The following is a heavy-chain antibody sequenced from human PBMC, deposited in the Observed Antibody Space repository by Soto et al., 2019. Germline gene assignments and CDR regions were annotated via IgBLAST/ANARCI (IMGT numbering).Heavy chain of an antibody. CDR2: ISYDGNIK. Sequence: QVQLVESGGGVVQPGRSLRLSCAASGFAFSNFGMQWGRQAPGKGLEWVASISYDGNIKKFADSVKGRFTISRDISSNTLSLQLRMLRSEDKAVYYCSRFWGPVTSAVDDYWGQGTLVTVSS. J-gene: IGHJ4*02. D-gene: IGHD3-16*01. CDR1: GFAFSNFG. V-gene: IGHV3-30*03. CDR3: SRFWGPVTSAVDDY.